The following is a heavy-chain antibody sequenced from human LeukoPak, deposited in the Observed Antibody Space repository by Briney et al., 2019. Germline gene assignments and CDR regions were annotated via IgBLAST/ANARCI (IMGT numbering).Heavy chain of an antibody. Sequence: SETLSLTCTVSGGSISSSSYYWGWIRQPPGKGLEWIGSFYYSGTTYYNPSLKSRVTMSVDTSKNQFSLKLSSVTAADTAVYYCARHGWRSSSLTNWLDPWGQGTLVTVSS. CDR3: ARHGWRSSSLTNWLDP. V-gene: IGHV4-39*01. D-gene: IGHD6-6*01. CDR2: FYYSGTT. J-gene: IGHJ5*02. CDR1: GGSISSSSYY.